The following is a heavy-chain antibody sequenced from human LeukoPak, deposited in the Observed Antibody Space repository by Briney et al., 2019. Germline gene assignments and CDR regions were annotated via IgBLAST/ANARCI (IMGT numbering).Heavy chain of an antibody. V-gene: IGHV3-23*01. D-gene: IGHD1-1*01. CDR3: AKTTNWSSGY. J-gene: IGHJ4*02. Sequence: GGSLRLSCAASGFTFSSSAMSWVRQAPGKGLEWVSTIGGSGGATYYAASVKGRSTISRDNSKNTLYLQMNSLRAEDTAVYYCAKTTNWSSGYWGQGTLVTVSS. CDR2: IGGSGGAT. CDR1: GFTFSSSA.